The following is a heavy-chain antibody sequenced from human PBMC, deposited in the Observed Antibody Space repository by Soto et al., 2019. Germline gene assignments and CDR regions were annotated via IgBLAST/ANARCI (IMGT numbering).Heavy chain of an antibody. CDR3: AHRLPGYCSGGSCYRGGNWFDP. CDR1: GFSLSTSGVG. Sequence: QITLKESGPTLVKPTQTLTLTCTFSGFSLSTSGVGVGWIRLPPGKALEWLALICCDDDKRYSPSLKSTLTLTNDTSKNQVVLTMTNMDPVDTATYYCAHRLPGYCSGGSCYRGGNWFDPWGQGTLVTVSS. CDR2: ICCDDDK. J-gene: IGHJ5*02. V-gene: IGHV2-5*02. D-gene: IGHD2-15*01.